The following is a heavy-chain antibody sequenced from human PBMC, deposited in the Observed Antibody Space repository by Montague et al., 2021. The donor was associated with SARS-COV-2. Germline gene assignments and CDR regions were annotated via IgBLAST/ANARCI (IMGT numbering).Heavy chain of an antibody. Sequence: SLRLSCAASGFTFSSYAMNWVRQAPGKGLEWVAVISSDGSNKYYADSVKGRFTISRDNSKNTLYLQMNSLRAEDTAVYYCAKDSVFIVVTIGTLGFDYWGQGTLVTVSS. CDR3: AKDSVFIVVTIGTLGFDY. CDR2: ISSDGSNK. CDR1: GFTFSSYA. V-gene: IGHV3-30*04. D-gene: IGHD5-12*01. J-gene: IGHJ4*02.